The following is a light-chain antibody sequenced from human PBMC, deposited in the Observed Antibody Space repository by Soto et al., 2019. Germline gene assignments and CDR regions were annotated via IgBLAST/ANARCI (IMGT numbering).Light chain of an antibody. CDR2: GAS. V-gene: IGKV3-20*01. Sequence: EIVLTQSPGTLSLSPGERATLSCRASQRVSSSYLGWYQQKPGQAPTLLIYGASSRATGIPDRFSGSGSGTDFTLTISRLEPEDYAVYYCQQYGSSPPYTFGQGTKLEIK. J-gene: IGKJ2*01. CDR3: QQYGSSPPYT. CDR1: QRVSSSY.